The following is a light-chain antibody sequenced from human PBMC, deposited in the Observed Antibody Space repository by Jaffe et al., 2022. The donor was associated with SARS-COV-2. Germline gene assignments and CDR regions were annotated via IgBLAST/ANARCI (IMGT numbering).Light chain of an antibody. CDR1: QTVLYSSNNKNY. V-gene: IGKV4-1*01. J-gene: IGKJ3*01. CDR2: WAS. Sequence: DIVMTQSPDSLAVSLGERATINCKSSQTVLYSSNNKNYLAWYQQKPGQPPKLLIYWASTRESGVPDRFSGSGSGTDFTLTISSLQAEDVAVYYCQQYYRIPVFGPGTKVDIK. CDR3: QQYYRIPV.